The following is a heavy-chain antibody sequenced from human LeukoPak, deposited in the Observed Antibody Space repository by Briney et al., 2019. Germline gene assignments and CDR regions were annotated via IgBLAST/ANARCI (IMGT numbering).Heavy chain of an antibody. CDR1: GFTFSSYW. V-gene: IGHV3-7*01. CDR2: IKQDGSEK. CDR3: AREKFDTTSGWYRNRFDP. D-gene: IGHD6-19*01. Sequence: GGSLRLSCAASGFTFSSYWMSWVRQAPGKGLEWVANIKQDGSEKYYVDSVKGRFTISRDNAKNSLYLQMNSLRAEDTAVYYCAREKFDTTSGWYRNRFDPWGQGTLVTVSS. J-gene: IGHJ5*02.